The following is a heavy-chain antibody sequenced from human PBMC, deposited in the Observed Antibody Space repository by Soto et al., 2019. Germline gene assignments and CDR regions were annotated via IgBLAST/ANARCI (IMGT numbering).Heavy chain of an antibody. V-gene: IGHV3-30-3*01. CDR1: GFTFSSYA. D-gene: IGHD4-4*01. CDR2: ISYDGSNK. CDR3: ARDKDYTFNP. Sequence: QPGGSLRLSCAASGFTFSSYAMHWVRQAPGKGLEWVAVISYDGSNKYYADSVKGRFTISRDNSKNTLYLQMNSLRAEDTAVYYCARDKDYTFNPWGQGTLVTVSS. J-gene: IGHJ5*02.